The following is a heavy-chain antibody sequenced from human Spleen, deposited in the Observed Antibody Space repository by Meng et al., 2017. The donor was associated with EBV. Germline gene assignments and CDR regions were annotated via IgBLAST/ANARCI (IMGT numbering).Heavy chain of an antibody. CDR3: ASGGWGDY. J-gene: IGHJ4*02. D-gene: IGHD6-19*01. CDR1: GYTLSSHA. V-gene: IGHV7-4-1*02. CDR2: INTNTGSP. Sequence: QVQLGQSGSELKKPGASVKVSCKAFGYTLSSHAMNWVRQAPGQGLEWLGWINTNTGSPTYAQGFRGRFLFSLDTSVSTAYLQISSLKAEDTAVYYCASGGWGDYWGQGTLVTVSS.